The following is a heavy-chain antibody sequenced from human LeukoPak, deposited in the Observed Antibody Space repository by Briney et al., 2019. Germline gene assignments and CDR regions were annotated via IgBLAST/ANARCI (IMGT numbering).Heavy chain of an antibody. CDR1: GGSISSSSYY. D-gene: IGHD1-1*01. V-gene: IGHV4-39*07. CDR3: ARTGKPGTGVQLWFYP. J-gene: IGHJ5*02. Sequence: SETLSLTCTVSGGSISSSSYYWGWIRQPPGKGLEWIGSIYYSGSTYYNPSLKSRVTISVDTSKNQFSLKLSSVTAADTAVYYCARTGKPGTGVQLWFYPWGQGTLVNVSS. CDR2: IYYSGST.